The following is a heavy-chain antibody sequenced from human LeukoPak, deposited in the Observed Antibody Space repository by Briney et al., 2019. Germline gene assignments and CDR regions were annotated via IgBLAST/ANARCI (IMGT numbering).Heavy chain of an antibody. V-gene: IGHV4-59*01. D-gene: IGHD2-15*01. Sequence: SETLSLTCTVSGGSIGSYYWSWIRQPPGKGLEWIGYIYYSGSTNYNPSLKSRVTISVDTSKNQFSLKLSSVTAADTAVYYCARGGRAAIDYWGQGTLVTVSS. CDR1: GGSIGSYY. CDR2: IYYSGST. J-gene: IGHJ4*02. CDR3: ARGGRAAIDY.